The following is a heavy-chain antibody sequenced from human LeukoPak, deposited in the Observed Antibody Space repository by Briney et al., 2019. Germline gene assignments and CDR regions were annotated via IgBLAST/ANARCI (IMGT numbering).Heavy chain of an antibody. Sequence: PGGSLRLSCAASGFTFSGSWMHWVRQTPGKGLVWVSRISPHGSDTDYADSVQGRLTVSRDNAKNTLYLQMHSLGADDTAIYYCTKDYWGPDYWGQGTLVTVSS. D-gene: IGHD7-27*01. V-gene: IGHV3-74*01. CDR1: GFTFSGSW. CDR3: TKDYWGPDY. J-gene: IGHJ4*02. CDR2: ISPHGSDT.